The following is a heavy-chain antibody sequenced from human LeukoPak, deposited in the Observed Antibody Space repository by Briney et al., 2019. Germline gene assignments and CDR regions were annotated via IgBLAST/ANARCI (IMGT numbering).Heavy chain of an antibody. CDR1: GGSISSGDYY. CDR2: INHSGST. CDR3: ARGAYYYDSSGYLQH. J-gene: IGHJ1*01. V-gene: IGHV4-30-4*01. D-gene: IGHD3-22*01. Sequence: SQTLSLTCTVSGGSISSGDYYWSWIRQPPGKGLEWIGEINHSGSTNYNPSLKSRVTISVDTSKNQFSLKLSSVTAADTAVYYCARGAYYYDSSGYLQHWGQGTLVTVSS.